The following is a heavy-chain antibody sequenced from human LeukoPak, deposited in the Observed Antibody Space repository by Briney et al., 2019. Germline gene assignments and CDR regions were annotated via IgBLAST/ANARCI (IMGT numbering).Heavy chain of an antibody. D-gene: IGHD1-26*01. CDR1: GFTFGDYA. CDR2: IRSKAYGGTT. CDR3: TSQIVGATPIDYYYGMDV. J-gene: IGHJ6*02. Sequence: GGSLRLSCTASGFTFGDYAMSWVRQAPGKGLEWVGFIRSKAYGGTTEYAASVKGRFTISRDDSKSIAYLQMNSLKTEDTAVYYCTSQIVGATPIDYYYGMDVWGQGTTVTVSS. V-gene: IGHV3-49*04.